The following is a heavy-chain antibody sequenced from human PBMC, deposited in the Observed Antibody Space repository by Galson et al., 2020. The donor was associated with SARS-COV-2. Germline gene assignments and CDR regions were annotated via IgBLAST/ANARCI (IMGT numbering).Heavy chain of an antibody. CDR3: AKRNELGWSGQLLLSNYSYGMDV. J-gene: IGHJ6*02. CDR1: GGSFSGYS. V-gene: IGHV4-34*01. D-gene: IGHD3-10*01. Sequence: SETLSLTCVVYGGSFSGYSWTWIRQPPGKGLEWIGEINHSGSSNYNPSLKSRVTMSVHTSKNQFSLKLTSVTAADTGVYYGAKRNELGWSGQLLLSNYSYGMDVWGQGTTVTVSS. CDR2: INHSGSS.